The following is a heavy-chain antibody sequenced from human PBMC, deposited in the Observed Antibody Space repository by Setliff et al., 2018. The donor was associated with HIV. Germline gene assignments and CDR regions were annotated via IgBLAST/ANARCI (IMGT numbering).Heavy chain of an antibody. CDR2: ISGYSDNT. D-gene: IGHD1-26*01. Sequence: GASVKVSCKASGYTFSNFAIGWLRQAPGQGLEWMGWISGYSDNTYSAQSLQGRVTMTTDTTSSTSYMELRSLRSDDTAMYYCARIRAGALLNAFDVWGQGTMVTVSS. CDR3: ARIRAGALLNAFDV. V-gene: IGHV1-18*01. J-gene: IGHJ3*01. CDR1: GYTFSNFA.